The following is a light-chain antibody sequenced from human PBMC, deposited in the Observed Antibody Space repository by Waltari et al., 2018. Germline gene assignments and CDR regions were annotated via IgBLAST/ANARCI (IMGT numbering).Light chain of an antibody. Sequence: QSALTQPASVSGSPGQSLTISCTGTNGDFGDYNYLFWYQQHPGKAPKLIIYDVTNRPSGVSNRFSGSKSGNTASLTISGLQAEDEADYYCSSYTTTSTLVFGGGTKLTVL. J-gene: IGLJ2*01. CDR2: DVT. CDR3: SSYTTTSTLV. V-gene: IGLV2-14*03. CDR1: NGDFGDYNY.